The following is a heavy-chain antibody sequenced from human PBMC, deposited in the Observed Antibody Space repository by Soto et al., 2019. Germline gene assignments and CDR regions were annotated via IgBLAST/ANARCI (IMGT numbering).Heavy chain of an antibody. Sequence: QVLLVESGGGVAQPGRSLRLSCAVSGFDFRNYAMHWVRQSPGKRPEWVASTSDAGDIQYYADSVKGRFTISRDNSKNTLYMQMSSLRSEDAAVYFCARAVDAAMDPLDYWGQGTLVTVSS. CDR3: ARAVDAAMDPLDY. CDR1: GFDFRNYA. D-gene: IGHD5-18*01. CDR2: TSDAGDIQ. J-gene: IGHJ4*02. V-gene: IGHV3-30-3*01.